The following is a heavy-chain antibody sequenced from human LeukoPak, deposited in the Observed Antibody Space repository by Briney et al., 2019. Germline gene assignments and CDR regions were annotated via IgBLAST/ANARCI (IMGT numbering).Heavy chain of an antibody. CDR2: IYHSGST. CDR3: ARHGSPSHYYGSGSWTFDI. D-gene: IGHD3-10*01. J-gene: IGHJ3*02. Sequence: SGTLSLTCAVSGGSISSSNWWSWVRQPPGKGLEWIGEIYHSGSTNYNPSLKSRVTISVDKSKNQFSLKLSSVTAADTAVYYCARHGSPSHYYGSGSWTFDIWGQGTMVTVSS. CDR1: GGSISSSNW. V-gene: IGHV4-4*02.